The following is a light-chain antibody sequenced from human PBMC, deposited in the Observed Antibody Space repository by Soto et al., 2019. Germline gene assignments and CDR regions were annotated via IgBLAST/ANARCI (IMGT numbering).Light chain of an antibody. CDR1: SSDVGGYNY. V-gene: IGLV2-8*01. J-gene: IGLJ3*02. CDR2: EVT. Sequence: QSVLTQPPSASGSPGPSVTISCTGTSSDVGGYNYVSWYQQHPGKAPKLIIYEVTKRPSVVPDRFSGSKSGNTASLTVSGLLAEDEAYYYCSSHAGIINVVFGGGTKLTVL. CDR3: SSHAGIINVV.